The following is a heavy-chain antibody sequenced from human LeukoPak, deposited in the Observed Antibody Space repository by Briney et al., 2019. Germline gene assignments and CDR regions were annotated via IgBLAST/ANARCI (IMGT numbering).Heavy chain of an antibody. Sequence: GGSLRLSCAASGFTFDDYAMPWVRQAPGKGLEWVSGISWNSGSIGYADSVKGRFTISRDNAKNSLYLQMNSLRAEDTALYYCAKDHGMTTVTTSVYWGQGTLVTVSS. V-gene: IGHV3-9*01. CDR1: GFTFDDYA. D-gene: IGHD4-17*01. CDR3: AKDHGMTTVTTSVY. J-gene: IGHJ4*02. CDR2: ISWNSGSI.